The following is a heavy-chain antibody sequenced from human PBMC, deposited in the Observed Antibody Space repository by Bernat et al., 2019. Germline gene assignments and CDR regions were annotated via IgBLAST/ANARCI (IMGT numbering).Heavy chain of an antibody. CDR3: ARDLTLLEWTYYGMDV. CDR1: GFTFSSYA. CDR2: ISFDGSNK. D-gene: IGHD3-3*01. Sequence: QVQLVESGGGVVQPGRSLRLSCAASGFTFSSYAMHWVRQAPGKGLEWVTVISFDGSNKNYADSVKGRLTISRDNYNNTLYLQMNSLRPEDTAEYYCARDLTLLEWTYYGMDVWGQGTTVTVSS. V-gene: IGHV3-30-3*01. J-gene: IGHJ6*02.